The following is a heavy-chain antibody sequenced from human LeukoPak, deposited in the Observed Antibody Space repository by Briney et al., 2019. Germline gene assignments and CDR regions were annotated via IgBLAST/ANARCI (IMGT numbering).Heavy chain of an antibody. D-gene: IGHD3-10*01. CDR3: ASSYYYGSGSPKLYYFDY. CDR2: IYTSGST. CDR1: GGSISSYY. Sequence: SETLSLTCTVSGGSISSYYWSWIRQPPGKGLEWIGYIYTSGSTNYNPSLKSRVTISVDTSKNQFSLKLSSVTAADTAVYYCASSYYYGSGSPKLYYFDYWGQGTQVTVSS. V-gene: IGHV4-4*09. J-gene: IGHJ4*02.